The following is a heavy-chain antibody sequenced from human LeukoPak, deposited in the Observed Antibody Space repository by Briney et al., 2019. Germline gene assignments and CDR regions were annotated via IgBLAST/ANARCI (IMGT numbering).Heavy chain of an antibody. J-gene: IGHJ3*02. D-gene: IGHD2-15*01. Sequence: ASVKVSCMASGYTFTSYGISWVRQAPGQGLEWMGWISAYNGNTNYAQELQGRVTMTTDASTSTAYMELRSLRSDDTAVYYCARVGCSGGSCYRSRGAFDIWGQGTMVTVSS. V-gene: IGHV1-18*01. CDR1: GYTFTSYG. CDR2: ISAYNGNT. CDR3: ARVGCSGGSCYRSRGAFDI.